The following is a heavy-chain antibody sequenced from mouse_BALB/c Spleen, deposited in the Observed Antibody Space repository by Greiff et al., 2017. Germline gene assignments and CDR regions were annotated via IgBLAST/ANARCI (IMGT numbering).Heavy chain of an antibody. D-gene: IGHD2-10*02. CDR3: ARSYGNYNAMDY. V-gene: IGHV5-17*02. CDR2: ISSGSSTI. CDR1: GFTFSSFG. J-gene: IGHJ4*01. Sequence: VQLKESGGGLVQPGGSRKLSCAASGFTFSSFGMHWVRQAPEKGLEWVAYISSGSSTIYYADTVKGRFTISRDNPKNTLFLQMTSLRSEDTAMYYCARSYGNYNAMDYWGQGTSVTVSS.